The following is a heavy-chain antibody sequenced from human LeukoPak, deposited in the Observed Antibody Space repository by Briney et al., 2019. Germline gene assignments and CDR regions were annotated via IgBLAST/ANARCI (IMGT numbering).Heavy chain of an antibody. Sequence: ASVKVSCKVSGYTLTELSMHWVRQAPGKGLEWMGGFDPEDGETIYAQKFQGRVTMTEDTSTDTAYMELSSLRSEDTAVYYRATGFKRGYSYGTSLDYWGQGTLVTVSS. CDR2: FDPEDGET. CDR3: ATGFKRGYSYGTSLDY. CDR1: GYTLTELS. V-gene: IGHV1-24*01. J-gene: IGHJ4*02. D-gene: IGHD5-18*01.